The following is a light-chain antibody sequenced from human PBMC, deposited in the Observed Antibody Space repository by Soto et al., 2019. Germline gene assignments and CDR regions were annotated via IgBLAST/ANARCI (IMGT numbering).Light chain of an antibody. V-gene: IGKV3-20*01. CDR1: LSVGSSY. J-gene: IGKJ1*01. CDR3: QQYGSLSWT. CDR2: GTS. Sequence: EVVLTQSPGTLSLSPGERATLSCRASLSVGSSYLAWYQQKPGQAPRLLIYGTSTRATGIPDRFSGSGSGTDFTLTISRVDPEDFAVYYCQQYGSLSWTFGQGTKVDIK.